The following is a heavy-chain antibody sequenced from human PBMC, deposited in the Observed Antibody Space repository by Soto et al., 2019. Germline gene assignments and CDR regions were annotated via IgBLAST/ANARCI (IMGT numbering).Heavy chain of an antibody. V-gene: IGHV3-33*01. J-gene: IGHJ4*02. Sequence: QVQLVESGGGVVQPGRSLRLSCAASGFTFSSYGMHWVRQAPGKGLEWVAVIWYDGSNKYYADSVKGRFTISRDNSKNTLYLQMNSLRAEDTAVYYCAREAPAAIRDYFDYWGQGTLVTVSS. CDR3: AREAPAAIRDYFDY. D-gene: IGHD2-2*01. CDR1: GFTFSSYG. CDR2: IWYDGSNK.